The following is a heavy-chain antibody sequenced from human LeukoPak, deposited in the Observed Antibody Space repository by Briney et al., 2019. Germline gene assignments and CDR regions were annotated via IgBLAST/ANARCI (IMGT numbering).Heavy chain of an antibody. V-gene: IGHV4-59*01. CDR3: ARSDYLYQFDY. D-gene: IGHD1-26*01. CDR1: GGSISSYY. Sequence: SETLSLTCTVSGGSISSYYWSWIRQPPGKGLEWIGYIYYSGSTNYNPSLKSRVTISVDTSKNQFSLKLSSVTAADTAVYYCARSDYLYQFDYWGQGTLVTVSS. J-gene: IGHJ4*02. CDR2: IYYSGST.